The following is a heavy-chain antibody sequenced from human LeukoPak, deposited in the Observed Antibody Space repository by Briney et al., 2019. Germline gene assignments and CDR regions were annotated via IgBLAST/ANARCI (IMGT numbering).Heavy chain of an antibody. CDR1: GFTFSSYG. CDR2: ISYDGSNK. Sequence: GGSLRLSCAASGFTFSSYGMHWVRQAPGKGLEWVAVISYDGSNKYYADSVKGRFTISRDNAKNSLYLQMNSLRAEDTAVYYCARYSSDYTSDYHYYMDVWGKGTTVTVSS. J-gene: IGHJ6*03. D-gene: IGHD3-22*01. CDR3: ARYSSDYTSDYHYYMDV. V-gene: IGHV3-30*03.